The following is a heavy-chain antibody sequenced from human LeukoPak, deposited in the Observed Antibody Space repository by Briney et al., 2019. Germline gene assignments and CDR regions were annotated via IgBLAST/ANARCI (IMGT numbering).Heavy chain of an antibody. V-gene: IGHV1-69*13. D-gene: IGHD3-10*01. CDR1: VGTFSSYA. CDR2: IIPIFGTA. J-gene: IGHJ4*02. CDR3: ARALLWFGEFDY. Sequence: SVKVSCKASVGTFSSYAISWVRQAPGQGLEWMGGIIPIFGTANYAQKFQGRVTITADESTSTAYMELSSLRSEDTAVYYCARALLWFGEFDYWGQGTLVTVSS.